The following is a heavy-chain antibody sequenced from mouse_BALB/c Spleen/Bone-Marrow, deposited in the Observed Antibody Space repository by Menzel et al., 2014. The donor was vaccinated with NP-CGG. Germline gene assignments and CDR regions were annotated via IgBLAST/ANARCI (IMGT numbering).Heavy chain of an antibody. CDR3: ARGIYYGNYFDY. V-gene: IGHV1-19*01. Sequence: EVHLVESGPELVKPGASVKVSCKASGYTFTDYYMDWVKQSHGESFEWIGRVNPYNGGTSYNQKFKGKATLAVDKSSSTAYMELNSLTSEDSAVYYCARGIYYGNYFDYWGQGTTLTVSS. CDR2: VNPYNGGT. CDR1: GYTFTDYY. J-gene: IGHJ2*01. D-gene: IGHD2-1*01.